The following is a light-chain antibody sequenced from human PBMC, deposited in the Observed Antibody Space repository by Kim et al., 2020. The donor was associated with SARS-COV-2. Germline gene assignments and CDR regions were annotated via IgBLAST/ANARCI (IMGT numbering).Light chain of an antibody. CDR1: SGSIASNY. CDR2: EDN. J-gene: IGLJ2*01. Sequence: NFMLTQTHSVSESPGKTVTISCTRSSGSIASNYVQWYQQRPGSVPTTVIYEDNQRPSGVPDRFSGASDSSSNSASLTISGLKTEDEADYYCQSYDSSNVVFGGGTQLTVL. V-gene: IGLV6-57*04. CDR3: QSYDSSNVV.